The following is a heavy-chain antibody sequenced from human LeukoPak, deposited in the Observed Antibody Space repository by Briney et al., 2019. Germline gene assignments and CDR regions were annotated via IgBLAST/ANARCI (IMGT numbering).Heavy chain of an antibody. CDR1: GGTFSSYA. Sequence: SVKVSCKACGGTFSSYAISWVRQAPGQGLEWMGGIIPIFGTANYAQKFQGRVTITADESTSTAYMELSSLRSEDTAVYYCARGGAVDIVVVPAAKIYYYMDVWGKGTTVTVSS. CDR3: ARGGAVDIVVVPAAKIYYYMDV. CDR2: IIPIFGTA. V-gene: IGHV1-69*13. J-gene: IGHJ6*03. D-gene: IGHD2-2*03.